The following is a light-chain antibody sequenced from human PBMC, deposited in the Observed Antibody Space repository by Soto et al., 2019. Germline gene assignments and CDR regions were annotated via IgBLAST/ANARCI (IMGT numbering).Light chain of an antibody. V-gene: IGKV3-20*01. CDR2: GAS. CDR3: QQYGSPPPT. J-gene: IGKJ4*01. Sequence: EIVLTQSPGTLSLSPGERATLSCRASQSVSKNFLAWYQQKPGQAPRLLISGASNRATGIPDRFSGSESGTDFSLTIDRLQPEDLAVYFCQQYGSPPPTFGGGTKVAIK. CDR1: QSVSKNF.